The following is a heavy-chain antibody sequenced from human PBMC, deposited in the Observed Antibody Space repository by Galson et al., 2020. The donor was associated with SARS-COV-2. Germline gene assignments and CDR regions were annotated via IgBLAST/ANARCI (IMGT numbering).Heavy chain of an antibody. CDR3: ARGAGNRGGLF. CDR1: GDSLSSGGFF. CDR2: IYNTGSV. J-gene: IGHJ4*02. Sequence: SETLSLTCSVSGDSLSSGGFFWTWIRQHPGKGLEWIGNIYNTGSVYYNSSLESRVRISIDVSKNQFSLRLTSVTAADTAVYYCARGAGNRGGLFWGQGTLTTVSS. D-gene: IGHD3-10*01. V-gene: IGHV4-31*03.